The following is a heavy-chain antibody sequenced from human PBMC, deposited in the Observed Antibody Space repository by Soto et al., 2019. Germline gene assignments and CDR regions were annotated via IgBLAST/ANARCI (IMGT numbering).Heavy chain of an antibody. CDR3: TIAAAGFSQVTDYDYYGMDV. V-gene: IGHV4-39*02. CDR1: GGSISSSSYY. Sequence: QLQLQESGPGLVKPSETLSLTCTVSGGSISSSSYYWGWIRQPPGKGLEWIGSIYYSGSTYYIPSLKSRVTISVNTSKNHFSLKLSSGTAADTAVYYCTIAAAGFSQVTDYDYYGMDVWGEGTTVTVSS. CDR2: IYYSGST. J-gene: IGHJ6*02. D-gene: IGHD6-13*01.